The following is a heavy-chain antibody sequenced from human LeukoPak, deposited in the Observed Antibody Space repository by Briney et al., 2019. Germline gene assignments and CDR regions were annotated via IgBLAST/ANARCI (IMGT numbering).Heavy chain of an antibody. D-gene: IGHD1-26*01. CDR1: GGSFSGYY. J-gene: IGHJ4*02. V-gene: IGHV4-34*01. CDR2: INHSGST. CDR3: HSGSYYLDY. Sequence: PSETLSLTWAVYGGSFSGYYWSWIRQPPGKGLEWIGEINHSGSTNYNPSLKSRVTISVDTSKNQFSLKLSSVTAADTAVYYCHSGSYYLDYWGQGTLVTVSS.